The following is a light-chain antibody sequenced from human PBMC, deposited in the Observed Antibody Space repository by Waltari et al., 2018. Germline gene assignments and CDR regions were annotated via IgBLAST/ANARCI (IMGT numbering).Light chain of an antibody. CDR1: QGISSW. Sequence: DIQMTQFPSSVSASVGDRVTITCRASQGISSWLDWYQQKPGKAPKLLIYAASHLQSGVPSRFSGSGSGTDFSLTISSLQPEDFATYYCQQSNSFPWTFGQGTKVEIK. V-gene: IGKV1-12*01. CDR2: AAS. J-gene: IGKJ1*01. CDR3: QQSNSFPWT.